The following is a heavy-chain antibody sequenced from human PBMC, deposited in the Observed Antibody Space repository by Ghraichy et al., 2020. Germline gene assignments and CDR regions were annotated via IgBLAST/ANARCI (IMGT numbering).Heavy chain of an antibody. D-gene: IGHD3-3*01. CDR2: VDWNGAST. V-gene: IGHV3-20*04. CDR3: TRLFWSGRTYYYYGMDV. Sequence: GSLRLSCAAAGFTFDDFGMSWVRQAPGKGLEWVSGVDWNGASTGYADSVKGRFTISRDNAKNSLYLQMNSLRAEDTALYYCTRLFWSGRTYYYYGMDVWGQSTKVTVSS. J-gene: IGHJ6*01. CDR1: GFTFDDFG.